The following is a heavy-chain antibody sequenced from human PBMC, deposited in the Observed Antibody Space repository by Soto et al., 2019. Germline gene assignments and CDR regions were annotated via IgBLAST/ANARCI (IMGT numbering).Heavy chain of an antibody. CDR2: ISQSGNT. CDR3: ARAPKVSGSSQTRPDF. CDR1: SGSFSGYY. V-gene: IGHV4-34*01. Sequence: TLSLTCSIYSGSFSGYYWSWIRQPPGKGLEWIGEISQSGNTNYRPSLKSRVSISIDTSKKQFSLNLASVSAADTAVYYCARAPKVSGSSQTRPDFWGQGTLVTVSS. J-gene: IGHJ4*02. D-gene: IGHD6-6*01.